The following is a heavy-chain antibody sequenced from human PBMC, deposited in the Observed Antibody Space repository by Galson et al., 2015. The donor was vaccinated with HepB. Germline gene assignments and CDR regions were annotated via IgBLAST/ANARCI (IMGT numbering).Heavy chain of an antibody. V-gene: IGHV3-21*01. Sequence: SLRLSCAASGFIFSDYSMNWVRQAPGRGLEWVSSISSSGYYIYYADSVKGRFTISRDNAKNSLFLQMNSLRAEDTAVYYCAKYPSGSLSWGELDYWGQGTLVTVSS. J-gene: IGHJ4*02. D-gene: IGHD2-15*01. CDR1: GFIFSDYS. CDR3: AKYPSGSLSWGELDY. CDR2: ISSSGYYI.